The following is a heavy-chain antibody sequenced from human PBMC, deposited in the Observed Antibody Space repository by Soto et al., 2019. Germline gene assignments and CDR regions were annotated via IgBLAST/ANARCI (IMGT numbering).Heavy chain of an antibody. CDR2: INPSGGST. J-gene: IGHJ6*03. D-gene: IGHD3-10*01. CDR3: ARAMVRASTYYYYYYMDV. CDR1: GYTVTSYY. V-gene: IGHV1-46*03. Sequence: ASVKVSCKASGYTVTSYYMHWVRQAPGQGLEWMGIINPSGGSTSYAQKFQGRVTMTRDTSTSTVYMELSSLRSEDTAVYYCARAMVRASTYYYYYYMDVWGKGTTVTVSS.